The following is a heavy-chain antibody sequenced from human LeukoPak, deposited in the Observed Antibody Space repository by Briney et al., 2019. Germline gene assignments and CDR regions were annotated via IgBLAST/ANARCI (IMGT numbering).Heavy chain of an antibody. CDR3: AIPLYGEVDASPDY. Sequence: SGGSLRLSCAASGFTFSSYRMHWVRQAPGKGLVWVSRINSDGSSTSYADSVKGRFTISRDNAKNTLYLQMNSLRAEDTAVYYCAIPLYGEVDASPDYWGQGTLVTVSS. J-gene: IGHJ4*02. CDR2: INSDGSST. CDR1: GFTFSSYR. V-gene: IGHV3-74*01. D-gene: IGHD4-17*01.